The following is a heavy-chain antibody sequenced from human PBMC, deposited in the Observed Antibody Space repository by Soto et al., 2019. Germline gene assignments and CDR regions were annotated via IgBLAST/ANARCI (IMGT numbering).Heavy chain of an antibody. CDR2: VNEVGTIT. D-gene: IGHD6-6*01. V-gene: IGHV3-74*01. CDR1: GFTFSNHW. CDR3: ARPRSKSSSGFDP. Sequence: EVQLVESGGGLVQPGGSLRLSCVASGFTFSNHWMHWVRQSPGQGLSGVSRVNEVGTITDYADFVEGRFTISRDNAKNTLSLQMNNLRAEDTALYYCARPRSKSSSGFDPWGQGTMVTVSS. J-gene: IGHJ3*01.